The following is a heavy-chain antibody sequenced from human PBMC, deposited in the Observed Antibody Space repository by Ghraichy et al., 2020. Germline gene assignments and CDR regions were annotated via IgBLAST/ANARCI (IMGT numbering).Heavy chain of an antibody. J-gene: IGHJ4*02. CDR1: GGSISSGDYY. CDR3: ASRRKGYLSSSWYDY. V-gene: IGHV4-30-4*01. Sequence: LRLSCTVSGGSISSGDYYWSWIRQPPGKGLEWIGYIYYSGSTYYNPSLKSRVTISVDTSKKQFSLKLSSVTAADTAVYYCASRRKGYLSSSWYDYWGQGTLVTVSS. D-gene: IGHD6-13*01. CDR2: IYYSGST.